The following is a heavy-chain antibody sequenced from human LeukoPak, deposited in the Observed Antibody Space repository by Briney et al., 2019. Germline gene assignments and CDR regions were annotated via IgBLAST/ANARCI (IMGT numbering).Heavy chain of an antibody. CDR3: ARVKAESPPES. J-gene: IGHJ4*02. Sequence: TSETLSLTCTVSGGSIRSYYWSWIRQPPGKGLEWVGYIFYSGTTDSNPSLKSRVTISVDTSKNQFSLKLSSVTAADTAVYYCARVKAESPPESWGQGTLVTVSS. D-gene: IGHD1-14*01. V-gene: IGHV4-59*01. CDR2: IFYSGTT. CDR1: GGSIRSYY.